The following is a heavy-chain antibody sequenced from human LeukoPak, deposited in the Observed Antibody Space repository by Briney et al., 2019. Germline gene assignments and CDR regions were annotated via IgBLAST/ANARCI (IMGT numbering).Heavy chain of an antibody. CDR1: GNSISSGDYY. J-gene: IGHJ3*02. V-gene: IGHV4-61*02. CDR2: IYTSGST. D-gene: IGHD3-10*01. Sequence: SETLSLTCTVSGNSISSGDYYWSWIRQPAGKGLEWIGRIYTSGSTTYNPSLKSRVTISGDTSENQFSLKLSSVTAADTAVYYCARAGPMGPDAFDIWGQGTMVTVSS. CDR3: ARAGPMGPDAFDI.